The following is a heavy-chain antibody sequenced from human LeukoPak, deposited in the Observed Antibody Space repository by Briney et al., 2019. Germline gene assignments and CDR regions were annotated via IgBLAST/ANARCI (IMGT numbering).Heavy chain of an antibody. CDR3: AKAVVIVPTATPFDY. J-gene: IGHJ4*02. CDR2: IKSKTDGGTT. CDR1: GFTFSNAW. Sequence: GGSLRLSCTASGFTFSNAWMSWVRQAPGKGLEWVGRIKSKTDGGTTDYAAPVKGRFTISRDNSKNTLYMQMNSLRAEDTAVYYCAKAVVIVPTATPFDYWGQGTLVTVSS. D-gene: IGHD2-2*01. V-gene: IGHV3-15*01.